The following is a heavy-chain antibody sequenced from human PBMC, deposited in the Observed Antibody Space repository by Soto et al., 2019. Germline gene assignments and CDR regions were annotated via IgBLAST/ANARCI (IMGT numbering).Heavy chain of an antibody. CDR3: AREADSSGYYYAVFDY. V-gene: IGHV1-18*01. D-gene: IGHD3-22*01. Sequence: ASVKVSCKASGYTFTNYDINWVRQPPGQGLEWMGWISTYTGNTNYAQKLQGRVTMTTDTSTSTAYMELRSLRSDDTAVYYCAREADSSGYYYAVFDYWGQGTLVTVSS. CDR1: GYTFTNYD. J-gene: IGHJ4*02. CDR2: ISTYTGNT.